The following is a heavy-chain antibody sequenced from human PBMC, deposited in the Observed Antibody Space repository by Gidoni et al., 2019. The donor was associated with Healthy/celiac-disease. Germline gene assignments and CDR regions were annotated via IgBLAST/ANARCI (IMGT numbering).Heavy chain of an antibody. Sequence: QVQLVQSGAEVKKPGAAMKVSCKASGYTFTSYAMHWVRQAPGQRLKWMGWINAGNGNTKYSQKFQVRVTITRDTSASTAYMELSSLRSEDTAVYYCARDSSSGNFDYWGQGTLVTVSS. CDR1: GYTFTSYA. J-gene: IGHJ4*02. CDR3: ARDSSSGNFDY. V-gene: IGHV1-3*01. CDR2: INAGNGNT. D-gene: IGHD6-19*01.